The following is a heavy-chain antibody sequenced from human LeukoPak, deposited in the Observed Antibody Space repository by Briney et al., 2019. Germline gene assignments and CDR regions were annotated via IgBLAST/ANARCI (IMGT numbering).Heavy chain of an antibody. V-gene: IGHV3-30-3*01. J-gene: IGHJ5*02. D-gene: IGHD3-10*01. CDR3: ARDSYYYGSGSSPNWFDP. CDR1: GFTFSSYA. Sequence: GGSLRLSCAASGFTFSSYAMHWVRQAPGKGLEWVAVISYDGSNKYYADSVKGRFTISRDNSKNTLYLQMNSLRAEDTAVYYCARDSYYYGSGSSPNWFDPWVQGTLVTVSS. CDR2: ISYDGSNK.